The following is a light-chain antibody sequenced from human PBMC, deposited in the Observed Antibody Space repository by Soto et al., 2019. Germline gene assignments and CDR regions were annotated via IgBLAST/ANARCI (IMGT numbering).Light chain of an antibody. CDR3: HQYKTYST. J-gene: IGKJ1*01. V-gene: IGKV1-5*01. CDR1: QSLNNR. Sequence: DIQLTQSPSTLSASVGDRVTITCRASQSLNNRLAWYQQKPGKAPKLLIYDASTLESGVPSRFSGTGSETECTLTITDLQADDLATYFCHQYKTYSTFGQGTKVDIK. CDR2: DAS.